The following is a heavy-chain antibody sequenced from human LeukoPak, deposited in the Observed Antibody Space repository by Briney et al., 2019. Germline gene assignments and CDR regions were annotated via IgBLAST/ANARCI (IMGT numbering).Heavy chain of an antibody. V-gene: IGHV1-18*01. Sequence: ASVKVSCKASGGTFSSYAISWVRQAPGQGLEWMGWINAYNGDTNYAQKLQGRVTMTTDTSTTTAYMELRSLRSDDTALYYCARAYGSSWSDYWGRGTLVTVSS. CDR1: GGTFSSYA. J-gene: IGHJ4*02. D-gene: IGHD6-13*01. CDR2: INAYNGDT. CDR3: ARAYGSSWSDY.